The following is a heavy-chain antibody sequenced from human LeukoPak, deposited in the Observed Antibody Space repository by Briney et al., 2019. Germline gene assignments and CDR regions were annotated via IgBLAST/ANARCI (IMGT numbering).Heavy chain of an antibody. CDR3: ARLNGGN. V-gene: IGHV4-59*08. J-gene: IGHJ4*02. CDR2: IDYSGST. CDR1: GASISTYY. Sequence: PSETLSLTCTVPGASISTYYWSWIRQPPGKGLEWIAYIDYSGSTAYNPSLNGRVALSLDASKNQFSLKLRSVTTADTAVYYCARLNGGNWGPGILVTVSS. D-gene: IGHD4-23*01.